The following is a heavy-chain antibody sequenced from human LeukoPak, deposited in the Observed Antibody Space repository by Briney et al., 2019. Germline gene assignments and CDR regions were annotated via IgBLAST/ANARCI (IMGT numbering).Heavy chain of an antibody. CDR3: ARTDYGGNTYYYSYGMDV. CDR1: GYSFTSYW. J-gene: IGHJ6*02. Sequence: PGESLKISRKGSGYSFTSYWIGWGRQMPGKGREGMGLIYPGDSDTRYSPPLQGHVTIPADKPISTAYLQWSSLKASDTAMYYCARTDYGGNTYYYSYGMDVWGQGTTVTVSS. CDR2: IYPGDSDT. D-gene: IGHD4-23*01. V-gene: IGHV5-51*04.